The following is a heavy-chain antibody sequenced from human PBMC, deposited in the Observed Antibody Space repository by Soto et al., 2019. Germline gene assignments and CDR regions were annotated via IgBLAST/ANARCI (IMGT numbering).Heavy chain of an antibody. V-gene: IGHV3-15*01. CDR3: TTGIEYSSSPRGHYYYGMDV. CDR2: IKSKTDGGTT. D-gene: IGHD6-6*01. CDR1: GFTFSNAW. J-gene: IGHJ6*02. Sequence: GSLRLSCAASGFTFSNAWMSWVRQAPGKGLEWVGRIKSKTDGGTTDYAAPVKGRFTISRDDSKNTLYLQMNSLKTEDTAVYYCTTGIEYSSSPRGHYYYGMDVWGQGTTVTVSS.